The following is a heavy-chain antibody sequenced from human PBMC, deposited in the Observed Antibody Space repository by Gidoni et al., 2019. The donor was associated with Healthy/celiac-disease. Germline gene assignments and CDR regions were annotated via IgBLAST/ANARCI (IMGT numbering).Heavy chain of an antibody. CDR3: AKDSYYDSSGTFDY. CDR1: GFTFDDYA. Sequence: EVQLVESGGGLVQPGRSLRLSCAASGFTFDDYAMHWVRQAQGKGLEWVSGISLNSRSIGYADSVKGRFTISRDNAKNSLYLQMNSLRAEDTALYYCAKDSYYDSSGTFDYWGQGTLVTVSS. J-gene: IGHJ4*02. V-gene: IGHV3-9*01. D-gene: IGHD3-22*01. CDR2: ISLNSRSI.